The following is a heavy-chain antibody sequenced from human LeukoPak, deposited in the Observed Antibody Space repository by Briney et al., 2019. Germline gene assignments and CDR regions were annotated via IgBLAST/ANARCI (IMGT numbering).Heavy chain of an antibody. Sequence: GESLKISCKGSGYTFTTYWIAWVRQMPGKGLELMGIIYPRDSDTRYSPSFQGQDAFSADKSITTAYLQWSSLKASDTAMYYCARHGGGFDIWGQGTMVTVSS. CDR2: IYPRDSDT. V-gene: IGHV5-51*01. CDR1: GYTFTTYW. D-gene: IGHD3-16*01. J-gene: IGHJ3*02. CDR3: ARHGGGFDI.